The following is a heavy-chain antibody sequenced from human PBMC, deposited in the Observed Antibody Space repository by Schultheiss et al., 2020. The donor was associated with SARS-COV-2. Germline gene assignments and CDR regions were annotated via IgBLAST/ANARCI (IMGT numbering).Heavy chain of an antibody. CDR3: ARESYYGSGSYPFDY. V-gene: IGHV3-21*01. CDR1: GFTVSSNY. D-gene: IGHD3-10*01. Sequence: GGSLRLSCAASGFTVSSNYMSWVRQAPGKGLEWVSSISSSSSYIYYADSVKGRFTISRDNAKNSLYLQMNSLRAEDTAVYYCARESYYGSGSYPFDYWGQGTLVTVSS. CDR2: ISSSSSYI. J-gene: IGHJ4*02.